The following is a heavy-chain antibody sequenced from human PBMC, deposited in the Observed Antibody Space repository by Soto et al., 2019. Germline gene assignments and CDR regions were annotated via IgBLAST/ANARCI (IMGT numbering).Heavy chain of an antibody. CDR2: ISYDGSNK. CDR1: SDA. D-gene: IGHD6-19*01. CDR3: ARDGRHSGCYRRAFDI. J-gene: IGHJ3*02. V-gene: IGHV3-30-3*01. Sequence: SDAMGWGVEPGGRRMEWVAVISYDGSNKYYADSVKGRFTISRDNSKNTLYLQMNSLRAEDRTVYYCARDGRHSGCYRRAFDIWGQ.